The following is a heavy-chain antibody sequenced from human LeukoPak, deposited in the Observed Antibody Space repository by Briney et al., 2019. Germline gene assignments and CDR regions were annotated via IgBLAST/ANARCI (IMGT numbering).Heavy chain of an antibody. CDR2: INHSGST. CDR3: ASFIAAAGTELGWFDP. CDR1: GGSISSYY. Sequence: SETLSLTCTVSGGSISSYYWSWIRQPPGKGLEWIGEINHSGSTNYNPSLKSRVTISVDTSKNQFSLKLSSVTAADTAVYYCASFIAAAGTELGWFDPWGQGTLVTVSS. D-gene: IGHD6-13*01. J-gene: IGHJ5*02. V-gene: IGHV4-34*01.